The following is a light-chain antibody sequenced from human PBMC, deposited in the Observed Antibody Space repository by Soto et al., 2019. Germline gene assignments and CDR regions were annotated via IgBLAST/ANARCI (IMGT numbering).Light chain of an antibody. CDR1: QGIRSD. V-gene: IGKV1-17*01. CDR3: LQHNDYPYT. Sequence: DIQMTQSPSSPSASVGDRVTITCRASQGIRSDLGWYQQKSGKAPKRLIYAASRLQSGVPSRFSAGGSGTEFILTISSLQPEDFATYYCLQHNDYPYTVGQGTKVDIK. J-gene: IGKJ2*01. CDR2: AAS.